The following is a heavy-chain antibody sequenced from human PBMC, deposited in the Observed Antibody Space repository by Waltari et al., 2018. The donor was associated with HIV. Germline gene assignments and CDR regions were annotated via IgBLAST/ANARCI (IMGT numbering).Heavy chain of an antibody. CDR2: IKGDGSST. CDR1: GFTFSSYY. V-gene: IGHV3-74*01. Sequence: EVQLVESGGGLVQPGGSLRLSCAASGFTFSSYYMPWVRQAPGKGLLWVSRIKGDGSSTSYADSVKGRFIISRDNAKNTVYLQMNSLRVEDTAVYYCAGDYRGGEGAYWGHGTLVTVSS. D-gene: IGHD3-10*01. CDR3: AGDYRGGEGAY. J-gene: IGHJ4*01.